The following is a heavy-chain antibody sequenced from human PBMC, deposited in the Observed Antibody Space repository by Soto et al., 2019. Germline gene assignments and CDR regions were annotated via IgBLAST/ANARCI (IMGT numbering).Heavy chain of an antibody. CDR1: GFTFSSYG. CDR2: ISYDGSNK. CDR3: AKRSPFWSGPDY. J-gene: IGHJ4*02. V-gene: IGHV3-30*18. D-gene: IGHD3-3*01. Sequence: GGSLRLSCAASGFTFSSYGMHWVRQAPGKGLEWVAVISYDGSNKYYADSVKGRFTISRDNSKNTLYLQMNSLRAEDTAVYYCAKRSPFWSGPDYWGQGTLVTVSS.